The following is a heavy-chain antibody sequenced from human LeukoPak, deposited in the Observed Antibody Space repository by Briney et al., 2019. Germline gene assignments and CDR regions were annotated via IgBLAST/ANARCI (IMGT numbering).Heavy chain of an antibody. Sequence: SETLSLTCAVYGGSFGGYYWSWIRQPPGKGLEWIGEINHSGSTNYNPSLKSRVTISVDTSKNQFSLKLSSVTAADTAVYYCARGAVLRYFDWLSGGGYFDYWGQGTLVTVSS. CDR2: INHSGST. D-gene: IGHD3-9*01. CDR1: GGSFGGYY. J-gene: IGHJ4*02. CDR3: ARGAVLRYFDWLSGGGYFDY. V-gene: IGHV4-34*01.